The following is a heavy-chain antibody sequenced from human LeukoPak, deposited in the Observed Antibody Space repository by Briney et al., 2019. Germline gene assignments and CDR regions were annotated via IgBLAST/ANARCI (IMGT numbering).Heavy chain of an antibody. CDR3: AHKGSGCYGFDY. Sequence: SGPTLVNPTHTLTLNCTFSGISLSTSGVGVGWIRQPPVKALECLALIYWNDDMRYSPSLKSRLTITKDTSKNQVVLTMTNMDPVDTATYYCAHKGSGCYGFDYWGQGTLVTVSS. CDR2: IYWNDDM. CDR1: GISLSTSGVG. J-gene: IGHJ4*02. D-gene: IGHD6-19*01. V-gene: IGHV2-5*01.